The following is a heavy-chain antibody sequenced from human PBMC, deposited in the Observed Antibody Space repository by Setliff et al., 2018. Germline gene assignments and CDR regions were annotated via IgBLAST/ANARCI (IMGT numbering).Heavy chain of an antibody. Sequence: SETLSLTCDVSGISITSGHYWGWVRQSPGGGLEWIATIYNRGRRYYNPSLDSRVTISLDASKNQYSLRLSSVTAADTSVYYCASPRRDDLDSPFDAFDLWGQGTKVTVSS. CDR1: GISITSGHY. D-gene: IGHD3-3*01. CDR2: IYNRGRR. V-gene: IGHV4-38-2*01. J-gene: IGHJ3*01. CDR3: ASPRRDDLDSPFDAFDL.